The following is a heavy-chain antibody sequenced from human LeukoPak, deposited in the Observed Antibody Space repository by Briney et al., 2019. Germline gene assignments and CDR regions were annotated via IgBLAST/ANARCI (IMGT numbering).Heavy chain of an antibody. CDR2: ILPIFGTA. CDR1: GGAFRSNA. Sequence: SVKVSCKASGGAFRSNAINWVRQAPGQGLEWMGGILPIFGTAIYAQHFQGRLTITADESTNSAYMELNRLRSDDTAVYYCARAEDQGRYFDWLPGFDPWGQGTLVTVSS. J-gene: IGHJ5*02. V-gene: IGHV1-69*13. D-gene: IGHD3-9*01. CDR3: ARAEDQGRYFDWLPGFDP.